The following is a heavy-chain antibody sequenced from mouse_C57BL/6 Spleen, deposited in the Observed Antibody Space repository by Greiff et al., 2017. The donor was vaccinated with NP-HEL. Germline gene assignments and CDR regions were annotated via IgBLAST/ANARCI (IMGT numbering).Heavy chain of an antibody. CDR1: GYAFSSSW. CDR2: IYPGDGDT. CDR3: ATIFYYGSRDY. D-gene: IGHD1-1*01. Sequence: QVQLQQSGPELVKPGASVKISCKASGYAFSSSWMNWVKQRPGKGLEWIGRIYPGDGDTNYNGNFKGKATLTADKSSSTAYMQHSSLTSEDCAVYFCATIFYYGSRDYWGEGTTLPVSS. J-gene: IGHJ2*01. V-gene: IGHV1-82*01.